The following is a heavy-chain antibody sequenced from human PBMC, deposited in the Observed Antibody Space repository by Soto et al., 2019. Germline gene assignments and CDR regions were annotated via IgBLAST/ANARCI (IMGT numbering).Heavy chain of an antibody. CDR2: LSYDGSHS. V-gene: IGHV3-30-3*01. D-gene: IGHD2-15*01. CDR1: EFTFSDHA. CDR3: ARDPGKGYCGGGYCYAPDF. J-gene: IGHJ4*02. Sequence: QVHLVESGGGVVQPGRSLRLSCTASEFTFSDHAMHWVRQAPGEGLEWLALLSYDGSHSYYADSLRGRFTISRDNSMNTLFLQMNSLRAEDTAIYYCARDPGKGYCGGGYCYAPDFWGQGTLVTVSS.